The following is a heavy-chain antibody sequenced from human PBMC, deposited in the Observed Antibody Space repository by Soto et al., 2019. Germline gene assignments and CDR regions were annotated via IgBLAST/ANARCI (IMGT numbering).Heavy chain of an antibody. J-gene: IGHJ5*02. CDR1: GASITDNY. CDR2: VHYSGLA. V-gene: IGHV4-59*01. Sequence: QVQLQQSGPGLVRPSEALTLTCDVSGASITDNYWSWIRQPPGKGPEWIGYVHYSGLANYNPALKRXVXXXXXXXXXXXXXXXXXXXXXXXXXXXXXXXXXXXXXXXRNWFDPWGQGILVTVSS. CDR3: XXXXXXXXXXXRNWFDP.